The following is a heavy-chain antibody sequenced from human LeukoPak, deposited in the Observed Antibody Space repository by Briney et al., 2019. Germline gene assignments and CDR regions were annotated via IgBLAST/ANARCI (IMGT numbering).Heavy chain of an antibody. CDR3: ATGGGEWGLQNWFAP. J-gene: IGHJ5*02. CDR1: GYTLTELS. V-gene: IGHV1-24*01. D-gene: IGHD3-16*01. Sequence: ASVKVSCKVSGYTLTELSMHWVRQAPGKGLEWMGGFDPEDGETIYAQKFQGRVTMTEDTSTDTAYMELSSLRSEDTAVYYCATGGGEWGLQNWFAPWGQGTLVTVSS. CDR2: FDPEDGET.